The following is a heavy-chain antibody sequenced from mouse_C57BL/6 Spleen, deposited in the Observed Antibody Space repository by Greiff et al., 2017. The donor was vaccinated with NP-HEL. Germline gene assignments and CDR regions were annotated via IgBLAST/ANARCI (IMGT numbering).Heavy chain of an antibody. CDR3: ARSRYYRSGLGYFDY. V-gene: IGHV1-59*01. CDR2: IDPSDSYT. J-gene: IGHJ2*01. D-gene: IGHD2-3*01. Sequence: VQLQQPGAELVRPGASVKLSCKASGYTFTSYWMPWVKQRPGQGLEWIGVIDPSDSYTNYNQKFKGRATLTGDKSSSTAYMQISSLTSEDTAVYDCARSRYYRSGLGYFDYWGQGTTLTVSA. CDR1: GYTFTSYW.